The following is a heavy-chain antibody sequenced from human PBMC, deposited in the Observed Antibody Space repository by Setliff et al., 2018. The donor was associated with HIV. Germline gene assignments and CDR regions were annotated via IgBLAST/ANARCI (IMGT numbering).Heavy chain of an antibody. Sequence: PSETLSLTCTVSGGSISSYYWNWIRQPPGKGLKWIGYIYYSGNTYYSPSLKSRLTISVDTSKNQFSLKLRSVTAADTAVYYCVRAEYSSPSDWFAPWGQGALVTVSS. V-gene: IGHV4-59*12. CDR2: IYYSGNT. J-gene: IGHJ5*02. CDR1: GGSISSYY. CDR3: VRAEYSSPSDWFAP. D-gene: IGHD6-6*01.